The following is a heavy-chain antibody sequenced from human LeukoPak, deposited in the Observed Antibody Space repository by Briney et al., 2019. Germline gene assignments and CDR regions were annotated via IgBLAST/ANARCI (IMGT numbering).Heavy chain of an antibody. D-gene: IGHD3-3*01. Sequence: GGSLRLSCAASGFTFSSYSMNWVRQAPGKGLEWVSSISSSSSYIYYADSVKGRFTISRDNAKNSLYLQMNSLRAEDTAVYYCAKVSHFGFWSGYNFDYWGQGTLVTVSS. CDR2: ISSSSSYI. CDR3: AKVSHFGFWSGYNFDY. CDR1: GFTFSSYS. J-gene: IGHJ4*02. V-gene: IGHV3-21*01.